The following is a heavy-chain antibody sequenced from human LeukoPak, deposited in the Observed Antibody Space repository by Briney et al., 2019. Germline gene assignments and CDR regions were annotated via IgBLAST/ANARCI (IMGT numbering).Heavy chain of an antibody. V-gene: IGHV3-48*02. CDR3: ARDRWGYSSPKRGMDV. CDR1: GFTFSSYS. CDR2: ISSSSSTI. J-gene: IGHJ6*02. Sequence: PGGSLRLSCAASGFTFSSYSMNWVRQAPGKGLEWVSYISSSSSTIYYADSVKGRFTISRDNAKNSLYLQMNSLRDEDTAVYYCARDRWGYSSPKRGMDVWGQGTTVTVSS. D-gene: IGHD6-19*01.